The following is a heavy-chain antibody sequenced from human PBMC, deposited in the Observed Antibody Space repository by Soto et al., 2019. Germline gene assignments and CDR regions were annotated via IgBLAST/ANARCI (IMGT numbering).Heavy chain of an antibody. CDR2: ISYDGSNK. D-gene: IGHD6-13*01. J-gene: IGHJ4*02. CDR3: AKDRGREAAGTLDY. CDR1: GFTFSSCG. Sequence: VAVSGGGLVQPGGSLRVSCAASGFTFSSCGMHWVRQAPGKGLEWVAVISYDGSNKYSADSVKGRFTISRDNSKNTLYLQMNSLRAEDTAVYYCAKDRGREAAGTLDYWGQGTLVTVSS. V-gene: IGHV3-30*18.